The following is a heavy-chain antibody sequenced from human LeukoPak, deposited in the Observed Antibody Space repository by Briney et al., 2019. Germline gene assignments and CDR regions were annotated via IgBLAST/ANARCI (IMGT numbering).Heavy chain of an antibody. CDR1: GFIFSSYS. Sequence: PGGSLRLSCAASGFIFSSYSMNWVRQAPGKGLEWVSSISTSSGYIYYGDSVKGRFTISRDNALNSLYLQMNSLRAEDTAIYYCARSIPYGTTWYGRSDYWGQGTLVTVSS. CDR3: ARSIPYGTTWYGRSDY. D-gene: IGHD6-13*01. CDR2: ISTSSGYI. V-gene: IGHV3-21*04. J-gene: IGHJ4*02.